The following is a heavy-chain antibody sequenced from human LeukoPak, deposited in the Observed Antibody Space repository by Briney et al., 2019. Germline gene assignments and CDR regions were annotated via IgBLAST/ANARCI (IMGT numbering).Heavy chain of an antibody. V-gene: IGHV5-51*01. CDR1: GYSFTTYW. CDR2: IYPGDSDT. Sequence: GESLKISCQGSGYSFTTYWIGWVRQMPGKGLEWMGIIYPGDSDTRYSPSCQGQVTISADRSISTAYLQWRSLKASDTAIYYCARRYCSSTSCHLDYWGQGTLVTVSS. D-gene: IGHD2-2*01. CDR3: ARRYCSSTSCHLDY. J-gene: IGHJ4*02.